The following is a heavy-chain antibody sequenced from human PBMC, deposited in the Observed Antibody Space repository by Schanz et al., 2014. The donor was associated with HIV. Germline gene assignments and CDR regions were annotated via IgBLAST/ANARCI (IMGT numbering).Heavy chain of an antibody. V-gene: IGHV1-69*06. D-gene: IGHD6-13*01. CDR1: GGTFSNYA. CDR3: ARDSPVAAGTLDY. J-gene: IGHJ4*02. Sequence: QVQLVQSGAEVKMPGSSVKVSCKASGGTFSNYAMTWVRQAPGQGLEWMVGIIPIIGTADYAQKFQGRVTITADKSTSTLYLELSSLRSEDTAVYYCARDSPVAAGTLDYWGQGTLVTVSS. CDR2: IIPIIGTA.